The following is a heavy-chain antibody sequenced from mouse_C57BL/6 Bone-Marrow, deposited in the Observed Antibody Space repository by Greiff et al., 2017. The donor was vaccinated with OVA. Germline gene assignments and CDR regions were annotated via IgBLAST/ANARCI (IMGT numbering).Heavy chain of an antibody. Sequence: VQLQQSGPELVKPGASVKIPCKASGYTFTDYNMDWVKQSHGKSLEWIGDINPNNGGTIYNQKFKGKATLTVDKSSSTAYMELRSLTSEDTAVYYCATDSSGSAWFAYWGQGTLVTVSA. D-gene: IGHD3-2*02. J-gene: IGHJ3*01. CDR2: INPNNGGT. V-gene: IGHV1-18*01. CDR1: GYTFTDYN. CDR3: ATDSSGSAWFAY.